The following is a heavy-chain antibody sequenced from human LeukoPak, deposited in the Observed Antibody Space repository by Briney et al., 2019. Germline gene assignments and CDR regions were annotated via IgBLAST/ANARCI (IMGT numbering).Heavy chain of an antibody. V-gene: IGHV3-73*01. CDR2: IRSKANSYAT. CDR1: GFTFSGSA. J-gene: IGHJ4*02. CDR3: TRGTTGPLSY. D-gene: IGHD1-7*01. Sequence: GSLRLSCAASGFTFSGSAMHWVRQASGEGLEWVGRIRSKANSYATAHAASVKGRFTISRDDSKNTAYLQMNSLKTEDTAVYYCTRGTTGPLSYWGQGTLVTVSS.